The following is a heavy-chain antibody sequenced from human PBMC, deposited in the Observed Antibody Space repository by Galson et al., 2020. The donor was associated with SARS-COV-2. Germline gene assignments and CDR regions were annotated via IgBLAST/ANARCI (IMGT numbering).Heavy chain of an antibody. D-gene: IGHD3-22*01. CDR1: GFTISSND. V-gene: IGHV3-13*04. CDR2: IGADDRT. CDR3: VRDDDSSGMGAVDI. Sequence: AGTLRLTCTASGFTISSNDIHWVRQTTGTGLERDSGIGADDRTYSPDSVKGRCTISRDNAKNSLYLQMNSLTAGDTAVYYCVRDDDSSGMGAVDIWGRGTMVTVSS. J-gene: IGHJ3*02.